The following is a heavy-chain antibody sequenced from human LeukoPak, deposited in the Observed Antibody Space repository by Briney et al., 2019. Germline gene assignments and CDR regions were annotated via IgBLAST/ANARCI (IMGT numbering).Heavy chain of an antibody. CDR3: ARDREYSSSDCWFDP. Sequence: ASVKVSCKASGYTFTSYGISWVRQAPGQGLEWMGWISAYNGNTNYAQKLQGRVTMTTDTSTSTAYMELRSLRSDDTAVYYCARDREYSSSDCWFDPWGQGTLVTVSS. V-gene: IGHV1-18*01. CDR2: ISAYNGNT. CDR1: GYTFTSYG. D-gene: IGHD6-6*01. J-gene: IGHJ5*02.